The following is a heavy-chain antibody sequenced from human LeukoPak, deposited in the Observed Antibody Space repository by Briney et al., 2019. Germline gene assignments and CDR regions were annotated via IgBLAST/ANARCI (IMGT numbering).Heavy chain of an antibody. CDR3: ARDEGYGSGRLDI. V-gene: IGHV3-53*01. CDR2: IYTGVYT. D-gene: IGHD3-10*01. Sequence: GGSLRFSCAASGFTVSNNYMNWVRQAPGKGLEWVSLIYTGVYTYYADSVKGRFTISRDNSKNTLYLEMNNLRAEDTAVYYCARDEGYGSGRLDIRGQGTMVTVSS. CDR1: GFTVSNNY. J-gene: IGHJ3*02.